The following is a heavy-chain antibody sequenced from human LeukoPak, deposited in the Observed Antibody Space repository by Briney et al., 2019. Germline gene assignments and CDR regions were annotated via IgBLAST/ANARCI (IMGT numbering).Heavy chain of an antibody. CDR1: GDSVSSTNYY. V-gene: IGHV4-39*07. J-gene: IGHJ6*03. CDR3: ARVDYYYYYYMDV. CDR2: THYSGNT. Sequence: NPSETLSLTCVVSGDSVSSTNYYWGWIRQPPGKGLEWIGTTHYSGNTYYNPSLKSRVTISLDTSKNQFSLRLNSVTAADTAVYYCARVDYYYYYYMDVWGKGTTVTVSS.